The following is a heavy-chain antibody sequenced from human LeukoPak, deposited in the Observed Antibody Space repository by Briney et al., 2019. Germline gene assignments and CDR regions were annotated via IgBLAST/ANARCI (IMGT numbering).Heavy chain of an antibody. V-gene: IGHV3-30-3*01. CDR1: GFTFSSYA. J-gene: IGHJ4*02. CDR2: ISYDGSNK. CDR3: ASSRD. Sequence: GGSLRLSCAASGFTFSSYAMHWVRQAPGKGLEWVAVISYDGSNKYYADSVKGRFTISRDNSKNTLYLRMNSLRAEDTTVYYCASSRDWGQGTLVTVSS.